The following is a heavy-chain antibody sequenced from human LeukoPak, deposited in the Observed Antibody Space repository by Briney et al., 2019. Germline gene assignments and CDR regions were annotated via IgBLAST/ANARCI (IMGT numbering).Heavy chain of an antibody. V-gene: IGHV4-59*08. D-gene: IGHD6-13*01. CDR3: ARHSGSSWSYFDL. J-gene: IGHJ4*02. CDR2: IYYSGNT. Sequence: SETLSLTCTVSGGSISSYYWSWIRQPPGKGLEWIGYIYYSGNTKYNPSLKSRVTTSEDTSKNQFSLTLSSVTAADTAMYYCARHSGSSWSYFDLWGQGILVTVSS. CDR1: GGSISSYY.